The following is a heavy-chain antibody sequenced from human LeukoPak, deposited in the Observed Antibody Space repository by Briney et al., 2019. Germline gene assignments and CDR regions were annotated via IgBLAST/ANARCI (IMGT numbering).Heavy chain of an antibody. J-gene: IGHJ3*02. Sequence: GGSLRLSCAASGFTFSSYGMHWVRQAPGKGLEWVAVISYDGSNKYYADSVKGRFTISRDNSKNTLYLQMNSLRAEDTAVHYCASYDFWSGYYENAFDIWGQGTVVTVSS. CDR1: GFTFSSYG. CDR2: ISYDGSNK. CDR3: ASYDFWSGYYENAFDI. D-gene: IGHD3-3*01. V-gene: IGHV3-30*03.